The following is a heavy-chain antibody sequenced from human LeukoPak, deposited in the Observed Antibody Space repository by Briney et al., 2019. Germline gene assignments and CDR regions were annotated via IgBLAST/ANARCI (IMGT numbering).Heavy chain of an antibody. CDR2: ISSSSNIM. CDR3: ARGDPIYDFWSGGDH. J-gene: IGHJ4*02. V-gene: IGHV3-48*01. Sequence: GGSLRLSCAASGFTFNSYAFNWVRQAPGKGLEWVSYISSSSNIMHYADSVKGRFTISRDNARNFLYLQMNSLRAEDTAVYYCARGDPIYDFWSGGDHWGQGSLVSVSS. D-gene: IGHD3-3*01. CDR1: GFTFNSYA.